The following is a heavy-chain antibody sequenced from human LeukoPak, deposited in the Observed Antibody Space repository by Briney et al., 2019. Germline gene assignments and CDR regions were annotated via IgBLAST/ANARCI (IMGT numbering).Heavy chain of an antibody. Sequence: GASVKVSCKASGYTFTGYYMHWVRQAPGQGLEWMGRINPNSGGTNYSQKFQGRVTITRDTSASTAYMELSSLRSEDTAVYYCARGGYGGPSNYWGQGTLVTVSS. CDR3: ARGGYGGPSNY. D-gene: IGHD4-23*01. V-gene: IGHV1-2*06. CDR2: INPNSGGT. CDR1: GYTFTGYY. J-gene: IGHJ4*02.